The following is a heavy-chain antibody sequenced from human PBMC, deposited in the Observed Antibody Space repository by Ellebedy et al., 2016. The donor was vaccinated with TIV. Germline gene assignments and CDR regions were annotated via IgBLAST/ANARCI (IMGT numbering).Heavy chain of an antibody. J-gene: IGHJ4*02. CDR3: AGAPNWFYLDY. D-gene: IGHD3-10*01. Sequence: MPSETLSLTCTVSGGSISSYYWSWIRQPPGRGLEWIGYIYYTGSPNYNPSLKSRVTISLDTSTNQFSLRLSTVTAADTAVYYCAGAPNWFYLDYWGQGSLVSVSS. V-gene: IGHV4-59*01. CDR1: GGSISSYY. CDR2: IYYTGSP.